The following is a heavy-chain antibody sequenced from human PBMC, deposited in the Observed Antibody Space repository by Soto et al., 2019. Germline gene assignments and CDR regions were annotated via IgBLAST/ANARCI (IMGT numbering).Heavy chain of an antibody. CDR2: INTNTGNP. D-gene: IGHD6-13*01. CDR3: ARDPRYSSSFPYYYYYYGMDV. J-gene: IGHJ6*02. Sequence: ASVKVSCKASGYTFTSYAMNWVRQAPGQGLEWMGWINTNTGNPTYAQGFTGRFVFSLDTSVSTAYLQICSLKAEDTAVYYCARDPRYSSSFPYYYYYYGMDVWGQGTTVTVSS. CDR1: GYTFTSYA. V-gene: IGHV7-4-1*01.